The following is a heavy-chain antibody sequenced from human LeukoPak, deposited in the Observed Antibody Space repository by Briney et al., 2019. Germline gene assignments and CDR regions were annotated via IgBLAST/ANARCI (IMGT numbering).Heavy chain of an antibody. CDR3: VGDQVDNVGWLT. D-gene: IGHD5-12*01. Sequence: GGSLRLSCAASGFTFSSYWMNWARQAPGKGLEWVASINHNGNVNYYVDSVKGRFTISRDNSKNTLYLQMNSLRAEDAAVYYCVGDQVDNVGWLTWGQGTRVTVSS. J-gene: IGHJ5*02. V-gene: IGHV3-7*01. CDR1: GFTFSSYW. CDR2: INHNGNVN.